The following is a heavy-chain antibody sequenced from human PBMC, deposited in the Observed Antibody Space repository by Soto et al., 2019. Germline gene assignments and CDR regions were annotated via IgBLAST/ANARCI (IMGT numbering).Heavy chain of an antibody. CDR1: GGTFSSYT. V-gene: IGHV1-69*08. CDR2: IIPILGIA. Sequence: QVQLVQSGAEVKKPGSSVKVSCKASGGTFSSYTISWVRQAPGQGLEWMGRIIPILGIANYAQKFQGRVTITRDKSTSTAYMELSSLRSEDTAVYYCARDLGYCSGGSCYSEDYWGQGTLVTVSS. D-gene: IGHD2-15*01. CDR3: ARDLGYCSGGSCYSEDY. J-gene: IGHJ4*02.